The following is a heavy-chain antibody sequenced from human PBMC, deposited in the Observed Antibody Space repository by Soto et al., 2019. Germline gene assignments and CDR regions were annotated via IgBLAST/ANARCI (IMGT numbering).Heavy chain of an antibody. CDR2: IFHSGTT. Sequence: SETLSLTCSVSGGSISSGDYFWTWIRQSPGTGLEWMGYIFHSGTTYYKPSLQGRLIISIEKSKNQFSLRLTSVTAADSAVYFCAREPYPPKARNDFWGQGTLVTVSS. J-gene: IGHJ4*02. CDR3: AREPYPPKARNDF. V-gene: IGHV4-30-4*01. CDR1: GGSISSGDYF.